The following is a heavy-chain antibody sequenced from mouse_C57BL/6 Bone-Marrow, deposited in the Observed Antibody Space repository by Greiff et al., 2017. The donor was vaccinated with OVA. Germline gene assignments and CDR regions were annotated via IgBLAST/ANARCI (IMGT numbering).Heavy chain of an antibody. V-gene: IGHV3-8*01. Sequence: EVKLQESGPGLAKPSQTLSLTCSVTGYSITSDYWNWIRKFPGNKLEYMGYISYSGSTYYNQSLKSRLSITRDTSKNQYYLQLNSVTTEDTATYYCARYHYDYDAYYAMDYWGQGTSVTVSS. J-gene: IGHJ4*01. CDR1: GYSITSDY. D-gene: IGHD2-4*01. CDR3: ARYHYDYDAYYAMDY. CDR2: ISYSGST.